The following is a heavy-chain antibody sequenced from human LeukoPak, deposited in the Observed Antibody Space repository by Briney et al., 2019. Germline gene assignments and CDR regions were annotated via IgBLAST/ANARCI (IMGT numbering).Heavy chain of an antibody. V-gene: IGHV1-46*01. Sequence: GASVKVSCKASGCTFTSYYMHWVRQAPGQGLEWMGIINPSGGSTSYAQKFQGRVTMTRDMSTSTVYMELSSLRSEDTAVYYCARDLGYSSSKNWFDPWGQGTLVTVSS. CDR1: GCTFTSYY. CDR2: INPSGGST. CDR3: ARDLGYSSSKNWFDP. J-gene: IGHJ5*02. D-gene: IGHD6-6*01.